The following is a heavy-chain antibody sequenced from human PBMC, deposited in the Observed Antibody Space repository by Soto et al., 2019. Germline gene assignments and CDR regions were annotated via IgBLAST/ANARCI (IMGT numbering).Heavy chain of an antibody. V-gene: IGHV4-30-2*01. J-gene: IGHJ5*02. Sequence: SETLSLTCAVSGGSISSGGYSWSWIRQPPGKGLEWIGYIYHSGSTYYNPSLKSRATISVDRSKNQFSLKLSSVTAADTAVYYCASAGYYDSSGYYSTWGQGTLVTVSS. D-gene: IGHD3-22*01. CDR1: GGSISSGGYS. CDR2: IYHSGST. CDR3: ASAGYYDSSGYYST.